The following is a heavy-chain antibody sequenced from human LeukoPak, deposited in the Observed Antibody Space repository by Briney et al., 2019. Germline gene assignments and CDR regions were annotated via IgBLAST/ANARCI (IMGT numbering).Heavy chain of an antibody. CDR1: GGTFISYT. J-gene: IGHJ3*02. CDR3: ARVSPTIAAAGTWADAFDI. CDR2: IIPILGIA. D-gene: IGHD6-13*01. Sequence: SVKVSCKASGGTFISYTISWVRQAPGQGLEWMGRIIPILGIANYAQKFQGRVTITADKSTSTAYMELSSLRSEDTAVYYCARVSPTIAAAGTWADAFDIWGQGTMVTVSS. V-gene: IGHV1-69*02.